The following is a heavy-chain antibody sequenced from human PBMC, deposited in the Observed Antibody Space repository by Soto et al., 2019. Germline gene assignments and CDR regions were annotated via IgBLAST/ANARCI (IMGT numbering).Heavy chain of an antibody. D-gene: IGHD2-2*01. CDR1: GFTFSSYG. J-gene: IGHJ4*02. CDR3: AKGGPMGYCSSPSCYYFRC. V-gene: IGHV3-30*18. Sequence: LRLSCAASGFTFSSYGMPGIGQGAGTGPARMPVISDEGSNKYYADSMKGRFNISRDNSKNTPYLQMNSLRAEDTAVYYCAKGGPMGYCSSPSCYYFRCSGQGTLVTVSS. CDR2: ISDEGSNK.